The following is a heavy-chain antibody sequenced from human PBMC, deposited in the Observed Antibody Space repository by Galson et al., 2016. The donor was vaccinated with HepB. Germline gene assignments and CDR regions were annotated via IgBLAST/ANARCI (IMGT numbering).Heavy chain of an antibody. CDR2: ISGSGT. D-gene: IGHD1-1*01. CDR1: GFTFSSNA. V-gene: IGHV3-23*01. J-gene: IGHJ6*02. Sequence: SLRLSCAASGFTFSSNAMPWVRQAPGKGLEWVSSISGSGTYYADSVKGRFTISRDNSKNALYLQMNSLRADDTAVYYCARYQGLIPRFNFALDVWGQGTTVTVSS. CDR3: ARYQGLIPRFNFALDV.